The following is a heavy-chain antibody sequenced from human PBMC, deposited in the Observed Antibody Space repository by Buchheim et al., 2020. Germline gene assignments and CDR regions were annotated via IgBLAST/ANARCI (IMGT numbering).Heavy chain of an antibody. CDR1: GFTFRSYA. CDR2: MSDTGDNT. V-gene: IGHV3-23*01. CDR3: AKGRGDFYYYDMDV. J-gene: IGHJ6*02. Sequence: VQLLESGGGFVQPGGSLRLSCAASGFTFRSYAMSWVRQAPGKGLEWVSGMSDTGDNTYYADSGTGRFTISRDNSKNTLDLQMNSLRAEDTAVYYCAKGRGDFYYYDMDVWGQGTT.